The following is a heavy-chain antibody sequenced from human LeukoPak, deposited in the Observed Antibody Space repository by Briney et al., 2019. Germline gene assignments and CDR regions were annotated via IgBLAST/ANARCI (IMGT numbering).Heavy chain of an antibody. Sequence: SETLSLTCAVYGGSFSGYYWSWIRQPPGKGLEWIGEINHSGSTNYNPSLKSRVTISVDTSKNQFSLKLSSVTAADTAVYYYARRRSYYYDSSGYYSPPGGFDPWGQGTLVTVSS. CDR3: ARRRSYYYDSSGYYSPPGGFDP. D-gene: IGHD3-22*01. J-gene: IGHJ5*02. CDR2: INHSGST. V-gene: IGHV4-34*01. CDR1: GGSFSGYY.